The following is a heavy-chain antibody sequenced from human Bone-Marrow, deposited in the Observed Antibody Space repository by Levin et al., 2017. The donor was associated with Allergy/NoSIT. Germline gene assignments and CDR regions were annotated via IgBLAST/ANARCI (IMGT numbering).Heavy chain of an antibody. Sequence: PGGSLRLSWAASGGTFSSEGMHWVRQAPGKGLEWVAVISYDGSNKYYGDSVKGRFTISRDNSKNTLYLQMNSLRAEDTAVYYCAKERDIVVVPAVSFDYWGQGTLVTVSS. CDR1: GGTFSSEG. J-gene: IGHJ4*02. D-gene: IGHD2-2*01. V-gene: IGHV3-30*18. CDR2: ISYDGSNK. CDR3: AKERDIVVVPAVSFDY.